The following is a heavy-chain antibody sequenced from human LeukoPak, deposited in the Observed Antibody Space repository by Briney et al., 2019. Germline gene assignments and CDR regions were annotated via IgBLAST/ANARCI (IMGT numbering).Heavy chain of an antibody. Sequence: GRSLRLSCAASGFTFDDYAMHWVRQAPGKGLEWVSGTSWNSGSIGYADSVKGRFTISRDNAKNSLYLQMNSLRAEDTAVYYCARDWKYSSSWYAEQGDYYYYYGMDVWGQGTTVTVSS. CDR2: TSWNSGSI. CDR1: GFTFDDYA. CDR3: ARDWKYSSSWYAEQGDYYYYYGMDV. J-gene: IGHJ6*02. D-gene: IGHD6-13*01. V-gene: IGHV3-9*01.